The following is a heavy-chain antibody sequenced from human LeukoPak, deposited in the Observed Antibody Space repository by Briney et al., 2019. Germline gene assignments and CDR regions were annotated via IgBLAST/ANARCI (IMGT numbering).Heavy chain of an antibody. CDR1: GFTFSSYS. V-gene: IGHV3-21*01. J-gene: IGHJ5*02. CDR2: ISSSSSYI. Sequence: GGSLRLSCAASGFTFSSYSMNWVRQAPGKGLEWVSSISSSSSYIYYADSVKGRFTISRDNAKNSLYLQMNSLRAEDTAVYYCAGRLYYYDSSGYNHWGQGTLVTVSS. CDR3: AGRLYYYDSSGYNH. D-gene: IGHD3-22*01.